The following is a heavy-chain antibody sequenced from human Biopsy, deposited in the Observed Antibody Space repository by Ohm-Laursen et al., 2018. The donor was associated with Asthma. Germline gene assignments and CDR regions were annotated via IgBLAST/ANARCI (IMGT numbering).Heavy chain of an antibody. J-gene: IGHJ3*02. Sequence: SDTLSLTCTVSGASVSSASDYWSWIRQPPGKGLEWIGYIFDSGSTNYNPSLLGRVTMSVDTSKNQFSLILYSVTPADTAVYYCARDKEYYYDSSGYYHHGGAYDIWGQGTMVNVSS. CDR1: GASVSSASDY. D-gene: IGHD3-22*01. CDR3: ARDKEYYYDSSGYYHHGGAYDI. V-gene: IGHV4-61*01. CDR2: IFDSGST.